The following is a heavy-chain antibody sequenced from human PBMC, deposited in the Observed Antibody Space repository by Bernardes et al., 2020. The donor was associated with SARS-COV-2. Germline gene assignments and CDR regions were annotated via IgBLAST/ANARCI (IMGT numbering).Heavy chain of an antibody. J-gene: IGHJ4*02. V-gene: IGHV1-8*02. D-gene: IGHD3-16*01. CDR2: MNPKGPNT. CDR3: AREPPGDGGGYDY. CDR1: GYTFTSYD. Sequence: ASVKDSCKTSGYTFTSYDINWVRQATGQGLEWMGWMNPKGPNTGYAQKFQGRVTMTRNTSISTVYMELNNLKSEDTAIYYCAREPPGDGGGYDYWGQGTLVTVSS.